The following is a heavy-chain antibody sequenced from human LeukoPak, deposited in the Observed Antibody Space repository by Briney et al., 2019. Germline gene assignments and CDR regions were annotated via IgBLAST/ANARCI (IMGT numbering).Heavy chain of an antibody. D-gene: IGHD3-9*01. J-gene: IGHJ6*02. V-gene: IGHV3-48*01. Sequence: GGSLRLSCAASGFTVSSNYMSWVRQAPGKGLEWVSYISSSSSTIYYADSVKGRLTISRDNAKNSLYLQMNSLRAEDTAVYYCARDYPDYDILTGYYESMTFRCYGMEVWGQGTTVTVSS. CDR1: GFTVSSNY. CDR2: ISSSSSTI. CDR3: ARDYPDYDILTGYYESMTFRCYGMEV.